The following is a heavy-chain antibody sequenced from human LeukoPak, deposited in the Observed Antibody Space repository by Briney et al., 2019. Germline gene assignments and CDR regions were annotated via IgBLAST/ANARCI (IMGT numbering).Heavy chain of an antibody. V-gene: IGHV4-61*01. CDR2: IYDSGST. D-gene: IGHD3-22*01. CDR3: ACLTTADAFDI. Sequence: SETLSLTCTVSGGSFSSSSYYWAWIRQPPGKGLEWIGYIYDSGSTNYNPSLKSRVTISVDTSKNQFSLKLSSVTAADTAVYYCACLTTADAFDIWGQGTMVTVSS. CDR1: GGSFSSSSYY. J-gene: IGHJ3*02.